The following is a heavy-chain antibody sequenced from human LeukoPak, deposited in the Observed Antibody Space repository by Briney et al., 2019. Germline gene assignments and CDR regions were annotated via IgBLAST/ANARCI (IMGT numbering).Heavy chain of an antibody. V-gene: IGHV3-23*01. Sequence: GGSLRLSCAASGFTFSSYVVSWVRQAPGKGLEWVSAISGSGGSTYYADSVKGRFTISRDNSKHTLYLQMNSLRAEDTAVYYCAKDARGYYEVEYFQHWGQGTLVTVSS. CDR3: AKDARGYYEVEYFQH. CDR2: ISGSGGST. J-gene: IGHJ1*01. D-gene: IGHD3-22*01. CDR1: GFTFSSYV.